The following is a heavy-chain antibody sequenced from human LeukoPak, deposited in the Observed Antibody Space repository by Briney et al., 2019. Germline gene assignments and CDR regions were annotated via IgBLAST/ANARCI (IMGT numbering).Heavy chain of an antibody. CDR2: INHSGST. Sequence: SETLSLTCAVYGGSFSGYYWSWIRQPPGKGLEWIGEINHSGSTNYNPSLKSRVTISVDTSKNQFSLKLSSVTAADTAVYYCASASSGVATGGRAGFCYMDVWGKGTTVTVSS. CDR1: GGSFSGYY. V-gene: IGHV4-34*01. J-gene: IGHJ6*03. D-gene: IGHD5-12*01. CDR3: ASASSGVATGGRAGFCYMDV.